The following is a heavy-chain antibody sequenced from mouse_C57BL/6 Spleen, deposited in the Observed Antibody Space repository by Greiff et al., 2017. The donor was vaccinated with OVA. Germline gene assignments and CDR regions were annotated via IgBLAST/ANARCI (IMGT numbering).Heavy chain of an antibody. V-gene: IGHV1-55*01. Sequence: QVQLQQPGAELVKPGASVKMSCKASGYTFTSYWITWVRQRPGQGLEWIGDIYPGSGSTNYNEKFQSKATLTVDTSSSTAYMQLSSLTSEDSAVYYCARRGSSYERAMDYWGQGTSVTVSS. CDR2: IYPGSGST. D-gene: IGHD1-1*01. CDR3: ARRGSSYERAMDY. J-gene: IGHJ4*01. CDR1: GYTFTSYW.